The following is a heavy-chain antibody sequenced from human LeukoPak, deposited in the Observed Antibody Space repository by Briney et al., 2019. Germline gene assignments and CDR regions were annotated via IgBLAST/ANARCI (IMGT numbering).Heavy chain of an antibody. CDR3: ARVTLRGFDY. D-gene: IGHD3-16*01. CDR1: GYSISSGYY. V-gene: IGHV4-38-2*02. J-gene: IGHJ4*02. Sequence: SETLSLTCTVSGYSISSGYYWGWIRQPPGKGLEWIGSIYHSGSTYYNPSLKSRVTISVDTSKNQFSLKLSSVTAADTAVYYCARVTLRGFDYWGQGTLVTVSS. CDR2: IYHSGST.